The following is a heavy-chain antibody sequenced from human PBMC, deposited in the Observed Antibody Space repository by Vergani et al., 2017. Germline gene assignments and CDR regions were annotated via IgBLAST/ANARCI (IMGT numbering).Heavy chain of an antibody. CDR2: ISARYPST. V-gene: IGHV3-23*01. J-gene: IGHJ4*02. CDR1: GFTFSACP. Sequence: EVQLLQSGGGVIQPGGSVRLSCAASGFTFSACPMTWVRQAPGKGLEWVSAISARYPSTYYADSVKGRFTISRDNSKNMLYLQMNSLRAEDTAVYYCTRVVATVTIDYWGQGTLVTVSS. D-gene: IGHD4-17*01. CDR3: TRVVATVTIDY.